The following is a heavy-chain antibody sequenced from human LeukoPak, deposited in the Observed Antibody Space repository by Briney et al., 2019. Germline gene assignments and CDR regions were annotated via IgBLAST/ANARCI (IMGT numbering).Heavy chain of an antibody. CDR1: GGSFSGYY. CDR3: ARGQGVTVIKVGKNWFDP. CDR2: INHSGST. J-gene: IGHJ5*02. D-gene: IGHD3-22*01. Sequence: SETLSLTCAVYGGSFSGYYWSWIRQPPGKGLEWIGEINHSGSTNYNPSLKSRVTISVDTSKSQFSLKLSSVTAADTAVYYCARGQGVTVIKVGKNWFDPWSQGTQVIVSP. V-gene: IGHV4-34*01.